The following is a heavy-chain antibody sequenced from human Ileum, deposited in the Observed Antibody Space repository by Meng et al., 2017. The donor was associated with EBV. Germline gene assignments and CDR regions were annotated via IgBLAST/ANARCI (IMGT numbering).Heavy chain of an antibody. CDR2: IYYTGST. V-gene: IGHV4-61*01. D-gene: IGHD1-1*01. CDR3: ARGTGTTFA. Sequence: QGPLPGAGPGLVKPSGTLSLTYTVSGGSVTSGSYYWSWIRQPPGEGLEWIGYIYYTGSTNYNPSLKSRVTISVDTSKNQFSLNLTSVTAADTAVYYCARGTGTTFAWGQGTLVTVSS. J-gene: IGHJ5*02. CDR1: GGSVTSGSYY.